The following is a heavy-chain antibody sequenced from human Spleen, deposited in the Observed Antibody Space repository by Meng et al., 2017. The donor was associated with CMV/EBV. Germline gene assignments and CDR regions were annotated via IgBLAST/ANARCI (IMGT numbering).Heavy chain of an antibody. V-gene: IGHV1-2*02. CDR3: AREVDHVDFYDSSTWFDP. D-gene: IGHD3-3*01. CDR1: FTGYL. Sequence: FTGYLIQWVRQAPGQGLEWMGWINPKIGGTNYAQKFQGRVTMTRDTSISTAYMELRSLRPGDTAVYYCAREVDHVDFYDSSTWFDPWGQGTLVTVSS. J-gene: IGHJ5*02. CDR2: INPKIGGT.